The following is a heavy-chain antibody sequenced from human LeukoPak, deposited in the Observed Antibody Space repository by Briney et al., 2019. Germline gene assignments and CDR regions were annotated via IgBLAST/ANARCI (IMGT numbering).Heavy chain of an antibody. CDR1: GDSVSSNSAA. J-gene: IGHJ5*02. D-gene: IGHD3-10*01. CDR2: TYYRSKWYN. CDR3: ARGVLPPFDP. V-gene: IGHV6-1*01. Sequence: SQTLSLTCAISGDSVSSNSAAWSWIRQSPSRGLEWLGRTYYRSKWYNDYAVSVKSRITINPDTSKNQFSLQVNSVTPEDTAVYYCARGVLPPFDPWGQGTLVTVSS.